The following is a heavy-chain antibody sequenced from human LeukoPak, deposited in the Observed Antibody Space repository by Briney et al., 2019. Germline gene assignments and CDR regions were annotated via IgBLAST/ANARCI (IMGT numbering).Heavy chain of an antibody. J-gene: IGHJ4*02. D-gene: IGHD2-2*01. CDR3: ARPQGSIVVVPAATDY. CDR1: GFTFSSYA. Sequence: GGSLRLSCAASGFTFSSYAMHWVRQAPGKGLEWVAVISYDGSNKYYADSVKGRFTISRDNSKNTLYLQMNSLRAEDTAVYYCARPQGSIVVVPAATDYWGQGTLVTASS. V-gene: IGHV3-30-3*01. CDR2: ISYDGSNK.